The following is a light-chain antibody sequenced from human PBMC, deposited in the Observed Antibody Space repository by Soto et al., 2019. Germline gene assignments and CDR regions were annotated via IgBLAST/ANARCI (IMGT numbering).Light chain of an antibody. J-gene: IGKJ4*01. CDR2: YAS. Sequence: EIVLTQSPATLSLSPGERATLSCMTSQSGSSYLAWYQQKPAHPPSLLIYYASNSATGIPARFSGSGSVTGFSLTTSSLEPEYFAVYYCQQRSNWPLTLGGGTKVDIK. V-gene: IGKV3-11*01. CDR3: QQRSNWPLT. CDR1: QSGSSY.